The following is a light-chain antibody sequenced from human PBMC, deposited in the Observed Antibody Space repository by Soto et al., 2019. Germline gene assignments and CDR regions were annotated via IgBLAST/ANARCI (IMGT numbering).Light chain of an antibody. J-gene: IGKJ1*01. CDR3: QQFNSFPRT. CDR2: VAS. CDR1: QGISNY. Sequence: DIQLTQSPSFLSASEGDRVTVTCRASQGISNYLAWYQQKPGKAPKLLINVASTLQSGVPPRFSGSGSGTEFTLTISSLQTEDSATYYCQQFNSFPRTFGQGTKVEIK. V-gene: IGKV1-9*01.